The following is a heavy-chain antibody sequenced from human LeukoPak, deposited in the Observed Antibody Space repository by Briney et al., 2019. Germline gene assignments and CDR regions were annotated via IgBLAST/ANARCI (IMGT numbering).Heavy chain of an antibody. CDR3: ARGGYSGSYYELGY. V-gene: IGHV3-30*02. CDR1: GFNFSSYG. Sequence: GGSLRLSCAATGFNFSSYGMHWVRQAPGKGLEGVAFIRYDGSNKYYADSVKGRFTISRDNSKNTLYLQMNSLRAEDTAVYYCARGGYSGSYYELGYWGQGTLVTLSS. CDR2: IRYDGSNK. J-gene: IGHJ4*02. D-gene: IGHD1-26*01.